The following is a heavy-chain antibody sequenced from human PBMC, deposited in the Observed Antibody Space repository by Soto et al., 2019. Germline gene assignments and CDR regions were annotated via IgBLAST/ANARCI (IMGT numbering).Heavy chain of an antibody. J-gene: IGHJ3*02. D-gene: IGHD5-18*01. Sequence: TSETLSLTCNVSGGSISSYYWSWIRQPPGKGLEWIGYIYYSGSTNYNPSLKSRVTISVDTSKNQFSLKLSSVTAADTAVYYCARTDTAMVHDALDIWGQGTMVTVSS. CDR3: ARTDTAMVHDALDI. CDR1: GGSISSYY. V-gene: IGHV4-59*01. CDR2: IYYSGST.